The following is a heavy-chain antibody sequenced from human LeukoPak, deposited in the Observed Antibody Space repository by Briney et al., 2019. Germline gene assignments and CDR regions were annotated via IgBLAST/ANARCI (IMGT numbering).Heavy chain of an antibody. D-gene: IGHD4-23*01. V-gene: IGHV4-39*02. CDR2: LYYTGNT. J-gene: IGHJ4*02. Sequence: PSETLSLTCSVSGGSISSSRFYWVWIRQPLGKGLEWIGILYYTGNTYYNPSLNSRVTISIDTSQNQFSLKLTSVTAADTAVYYCARDLPPRLYGGKRGFGYFDYWGQGTLVTVSS. CDR1: GGSISSSRFY. CDR3: ARDLPPRLYGGKRGFGYFDY.